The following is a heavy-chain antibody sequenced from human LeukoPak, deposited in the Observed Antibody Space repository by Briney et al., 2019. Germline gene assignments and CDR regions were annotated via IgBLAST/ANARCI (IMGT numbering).Heavy chain of an antibody. Sequence: SETLSLTCTVSGGSISSYYWSWIRQPPGKGLEWIGYIYYSGSTNYNPSLKSRVTISVDTSKNQFSLKLSSVTAADTAVYYCARDRTTYYYGSGSYNYWGQGTLVTVSS. D-gene: IGHD3-10*01. V-gene: IGHV4-59*12. J-gene: IGHJ4*02. CDR1: GGSISSYY. CDR3: ARDRTTYYYGSGSYNY. CDR2: IYYSGST.